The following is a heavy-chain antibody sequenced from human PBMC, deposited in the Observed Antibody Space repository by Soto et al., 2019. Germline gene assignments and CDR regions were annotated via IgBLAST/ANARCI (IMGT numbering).Heavy chain of an antibody. D-gene: IGHD2-15*01. CDR1: GFTFSDYY. V-gene: IGHV3-11*06. Sequence: PGGSLRLSCAASGFTFSDYYMSWIRQAPGKGLEWVSYISSSSSYTNYADSVKGRFTISRDNAKNSLYLQMNSLRAEDTAVYYCAREGGTVVVVAAGYYGMDVWGQGTTVTVSS. CDR3: AREGGTVVVVAAGYYGMDV. J-gene: IGHJ6*02. CDR2: ISSSSSYT.